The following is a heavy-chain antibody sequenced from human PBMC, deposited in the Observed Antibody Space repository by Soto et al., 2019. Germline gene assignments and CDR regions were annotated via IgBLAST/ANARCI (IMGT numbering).Heavy chain of an antibody. J-gene: IGHJ4*02. CDR2: ISSSSSTI. CDR3: ARGFTNAPGPDQAY. V-gene: IGHV3-48*02. Sequence: QLGGSLRLSCAASGFTFSSYSMNWVRQAPGKGLEWVSYISSSSSTIYYEDSVKGRSTISRDNAKNSLYLQMNSLRDEDTAVYYCARGFTNAPGPDQAYWGQGTLVTVSS. CDR1: GFTFSSYS.